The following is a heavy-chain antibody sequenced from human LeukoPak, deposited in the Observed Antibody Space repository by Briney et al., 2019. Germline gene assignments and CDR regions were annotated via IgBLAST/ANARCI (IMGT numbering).Heavy chain of an antibody. V-gene: IGHV1-58*01. D-gene: IGHD3-3*01. CDR3: AAMVHGSGPYAFDI. CDR2: IVVGSGNT. J-gene: IGHJ3*02. Sequence: ASVKVSCKASGFTFTSSAVQWVRQARGQRLEWIGWIVVGSGNTNYAQKFQERVTITRDMSTSTAYMELSNLRSEDTAVYYCAAMVHGSGPYAFDIWGQGTMVTVSS. CDR1: GFTFTSSA.